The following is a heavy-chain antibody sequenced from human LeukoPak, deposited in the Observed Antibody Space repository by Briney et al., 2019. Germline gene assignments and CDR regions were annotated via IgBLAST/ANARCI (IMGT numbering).Heavy chain of an antibody. D-gene: IGHD3-10*01. CDR1: GFTFSSYS. V-gene: IGHV3-21*01. J-gene: IGHJ4*02. Sequence: GGSLRLSCAASGFTFSSYSMNWVRQAPGKGLEWVSSISSSSSYIYYADSVKGRFTISRDNAKNSLYLQMNSLRAEDTAVYYCARDTMVRGVWDYWGQGTLVTVSS. CDR2: ISSSSSYI. CDR3: ARDTMVRGVWDY.